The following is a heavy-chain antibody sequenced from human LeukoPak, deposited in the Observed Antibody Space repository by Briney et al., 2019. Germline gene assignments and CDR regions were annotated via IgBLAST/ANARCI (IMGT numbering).Heavy chain of an antibody. CDR1: GGSFSGYY. CDR3: ARGSGSYWEGAYYFDY. Sequence: SETLSLTCAVYGGSFSGYYWSWIRQPPGKGLEWIGEINHSGSTNYNPSLKSRVTISVDTSKNQFSLKLSSVTAADTAVYYCARGSGSYWEGAYYFDYWGQGTLVTVSS. V-gene: IGHV4-34*01. CDR2: INHSGST. D-gene: IGHD1-26*01. J-gene: IGHJ4*02.